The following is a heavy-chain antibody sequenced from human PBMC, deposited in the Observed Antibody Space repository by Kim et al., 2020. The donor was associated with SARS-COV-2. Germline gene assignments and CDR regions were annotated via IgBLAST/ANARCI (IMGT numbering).Heavy chain of an antibody. CDR2: ISYDGSNK. CDR1: GFTFSSYG. D-gene: IGHD3-22*01. J-gene: IGHJ4*02. Sequence: GGSLRLSCAASGFTFSSYGMHWVRQAPGKGLEWVAVISYDGSNKYYADSVKGRFTISRDNSKNTLYLQMNSLRAEDTAVYYCAKGREGYYDSSGYSDWGQGTLDTVSS. V-gene: IGHV3-30*18. CDR3: AKGREGYYDSSGYSD.